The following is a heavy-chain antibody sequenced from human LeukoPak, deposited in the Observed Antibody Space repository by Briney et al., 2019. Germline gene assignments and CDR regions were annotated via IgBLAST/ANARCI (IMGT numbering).Heavy chain of an antibody. J-gene: IGHJ3*02. Sequence: SETLSLTCTVSGGSISNYYWSWTRQSPGKGLEWIGYIYYSGSINYNPSLKSRVTMSVDTSKNQFSLKLRSVTAADTALYYCARDRRFGEAFDIWGQGTMVTVSS. CDR3: ARDRRFGEAFDI. D-gene: IGHD3-10*01. V-gene: IGHV4-59*01. CDR1: GGSISNYY. CDR2: IYYSGSI.